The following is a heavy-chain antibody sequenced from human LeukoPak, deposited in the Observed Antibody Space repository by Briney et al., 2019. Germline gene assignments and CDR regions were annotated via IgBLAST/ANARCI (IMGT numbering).Heavy chain of an antibody. J-gene: IGHJ5*02. Sequence: GGALRLSCAASGFTFSSYDMTWVRQAPGRGLEWVSSIRPSGDNTYYGDSVKGRFTISRDNSKNTVYLQMNNMRVDDTAVYYCARVAGWHWFDPWGQGTLVTASS. V-gene: IGHV3-23*01. CDR2: IRPSGDNT. CDR1: GFTFSSYD. D-gene: IGHD6-19*01. CDR3: ARVAGWHWFDP.